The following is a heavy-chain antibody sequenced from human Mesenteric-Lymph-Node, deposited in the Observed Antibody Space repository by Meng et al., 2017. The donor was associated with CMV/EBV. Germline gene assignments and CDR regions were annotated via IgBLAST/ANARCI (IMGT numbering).Heavy chain of an antibody. CDR3: ARDERGHYYYVMDV. Sequence: SVKVSCKAPGGTFSSYAISWVRQAPGQGLEWMGGIIPIFGTANYAQKLQGRVTITTDEYTSTAYMELSSLRSEDTAVYYCARDERGHYYYVMDVWGQGTTVTVSS. J-gene: IGHJ6*02. CDR1: GGTFSSYA. V-gene: IGHV1-69*05. CDR2: IIPIFGTA. D-gene: IGHD3-10*01.